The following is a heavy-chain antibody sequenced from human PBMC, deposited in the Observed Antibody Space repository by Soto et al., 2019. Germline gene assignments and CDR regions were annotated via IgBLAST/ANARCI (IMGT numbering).Heavy chain of an antibody. CDR3: ARERAEGYGSGWNLFDP. D-gene: IGHD6-19*01. J-gene: IGHJ5*02. CDR2: IHYSGST. CDR1: GASISNYY. V-gene: IGHV4-59*01. Sequence: QVQLQESGPGLVKPSETLSLMCTVSGASISNYYWSWIQQSPGKGLEWIGYIHYSGSTNYNPSFESRVTISVDTSKNQFSLRLSSVTAADTAFYYCARERAEGYGSGWNLFDPWGQGTLVTVSS.